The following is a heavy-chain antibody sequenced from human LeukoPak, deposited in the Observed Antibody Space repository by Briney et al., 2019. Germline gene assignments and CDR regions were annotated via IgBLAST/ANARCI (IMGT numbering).Heavy chain of an antibody. CDR1: GYTFTGYY. J-gene: IGHJ5*02. CDR3: ATTYYYDSSGYNWFDP. D-gene: IGHD3-22*01. V-gene: IGHV1-2*06. CDR2: INPNSGGT. Sequence: ASVKVSCKASGYTFTGYYMHWVRQAPGQGLEWMGRINPNSGGTIYAQKLQGRVTMTTDTSTSTAYMELRSLRSDDTAVYYCATTYYYDSSGYNWFDPWGQGTLVTVSS.